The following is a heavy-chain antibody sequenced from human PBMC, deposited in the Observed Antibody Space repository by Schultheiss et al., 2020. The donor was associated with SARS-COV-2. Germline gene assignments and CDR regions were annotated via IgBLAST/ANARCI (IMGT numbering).Heavy chain of an antibody. CDR1: GGSFSGYY. Sequence: SETLSLTCAVYGGSFSGYYWSWIRQPPGKGLEWIGYIYYSGSTYYNPSLKSLVTISVDTSKNQFSLKLSSVTAADTAVYYCARATDYYGSGSYYTLDYWGQGTLVTVSS. D-gene: IGHD3-10*01. CDR2: IYYSGST. V-gene: IGHV4-34*09. CDR3: ARATDYYGSGSYYTLDY. J-gene: IGHJ4*02.